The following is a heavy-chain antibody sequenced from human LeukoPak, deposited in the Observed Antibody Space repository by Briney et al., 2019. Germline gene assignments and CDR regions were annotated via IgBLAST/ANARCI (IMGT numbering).Heavy chain of an antibody. V-gene: IGHV3-66*01. Sequence: GGSLRLSCAASGFTFSNTWMSWVRQAPGKGLEWVSVFYNSDSTYHADSVKGRFSISRDNSKNTLYLQMNSLRAEDTAVYYCARGITGYSGYDYWGQGTLVTVSS. CDR1: GFTFSNTW. J-gene: IGHJ4*02. CDR3: ARGITGYSGYDY. CDR2: FYNSDST. D-gene: IGHD5-12*01.